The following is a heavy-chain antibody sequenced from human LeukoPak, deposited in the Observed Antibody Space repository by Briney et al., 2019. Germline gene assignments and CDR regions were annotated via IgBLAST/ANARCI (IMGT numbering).Heavy chain of an antibody. CDR1: GGPISSYY. CDR3: ARYIVSYPHDAFDI. J-gene: IGHJ3*02. D-gene: IGHD1-26*01. Sequence: SETLSLTCTVSGGPISSYYWSWIRQPPGKGLEWIGYIYYSGSTSYNPSLKSRVTISVDTSKKQFSLKLSSVTAADTAFYYCARYIVSYPHDAFDIWGQGTMVTVSS. V-gene: IGHV4-59*01. CDR2: IYYSGST.